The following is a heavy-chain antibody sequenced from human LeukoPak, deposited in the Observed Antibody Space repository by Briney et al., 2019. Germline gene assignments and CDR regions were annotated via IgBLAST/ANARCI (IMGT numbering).Heavy chain of an antibody. CDR1: GFTVSSNY. Sequence: GGSLRLSCAASGFTVSSNYMSWVRQAPGKGLEWVSVIYSGGSTYYADSVKGRFTISRDNSKNTLYLQMNSLRAEDTAAYYCARTCSGGSCYFDYWGQGTLVTVSS. V-gene: IGHV3-53*01. CDR2: IYSGGST. J-gene: IGHJ4*02. D-gene: IGHD2-15*01. CDR3: ARTCSGGSCYFDY.